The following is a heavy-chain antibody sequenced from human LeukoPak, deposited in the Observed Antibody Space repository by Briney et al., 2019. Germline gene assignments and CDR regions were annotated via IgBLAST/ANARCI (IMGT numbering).Heavy chain of an antibody. CDR1: GYIFTSYF. J-gene: IGHJ4*02. D-gene: IGHD6-19*01. CDR2: ISAYNGNT. V-gene: IGHV1-18*04. CDR3: ARDQTQYSSGWYIPCPVDY. Sequence: GASVKVSCKASGYIFTSYFMRWVRQAPGQGLEWMGWISAYNGNTNYAQKLQGRVTMTTDTSTSTAYMELRSLRSDDTAVYYCARDQTQYSSGWYIPCPVDYWGQGTLVTVSS.